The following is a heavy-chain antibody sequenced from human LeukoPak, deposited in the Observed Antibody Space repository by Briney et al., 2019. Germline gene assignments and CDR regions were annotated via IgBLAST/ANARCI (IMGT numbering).Heavy chain of an antibody. CDR3: ARDRGYSSSWYLDY. CDR2: IYYSGST. V-gene: IGHV4-30-4*01. J-gene: IGHJ4*02. D-gene: IGHD6-13*01. CDR1: GGPISSGDYY. Sequence: PSQTLSLTCTVSGGPISSGDYYWSWIRQPPGKGLEWIGYIYYSGSTYYNPSLKSRVTISVDTSKNQFSLKLSSVTAADTAVYYCARDRGYSSSWYLDYWGQGTLVTVSS.